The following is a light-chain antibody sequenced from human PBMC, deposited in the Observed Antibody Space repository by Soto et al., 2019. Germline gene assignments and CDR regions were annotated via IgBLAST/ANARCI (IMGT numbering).Light chain of an antibody. J-gene: IGKJ2*01. CDR3: MQVIQLPAT. CDR2: EVS. V-gene: IGKV2-30*02. CDR1: QSLVHSNGFTY. Sequence: DVVMTQSPLSLPVTLGQPASISCRSRQSLVHSNGFTYLNWFHQRPGQYPRRLIYEVSKRDSGVPDRFSGSGSATDFTLKIRRVEAVYVGVYYCMQVIQLPATFGQGTKLEI.